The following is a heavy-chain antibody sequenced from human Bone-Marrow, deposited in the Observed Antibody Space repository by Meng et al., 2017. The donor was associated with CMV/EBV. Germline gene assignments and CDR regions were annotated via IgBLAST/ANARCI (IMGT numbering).Heavy chain of an antibody. CDR3: ARRHYLQWLVRGTEGYYFDY. V-gene: IGHV3-48*03. J-gene: IGHJ4*02. CDR1: GFTFSSYE. Sequence: GESLKISCAASGFTFSSYEMNWVRQAPGKGLEWVSYISSSGSTIYYADSVKGRFTISRDNAKNSLYRQMNSLRAEDTAVYYCARRHYLQWLVRGTEGYYFDYCGQGTLVTVSS. D-gene: IGHD6-19*01. CDR2: ISSSGSTI.